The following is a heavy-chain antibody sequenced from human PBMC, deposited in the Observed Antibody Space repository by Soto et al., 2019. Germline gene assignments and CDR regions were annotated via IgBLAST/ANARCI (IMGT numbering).Heavy chain of an antibody. CDR1: GGSISSGYYY. V-gene: IGHV4-31*03. Sequence: QVQLQESGPGLVKPSQTLSLTCTVSGGSISSGYYYWTWIRQHPGKGLEWIGYMYYSGSTYYNPSLKSRVTISEDTSKNQFSLKLSSVTAADTAVYYCARGEASMVRRVSNWFDPWGQGTLVTVSS. CDR2: MYYSGST. CDR3: ARGEASMVRRVSNWFDP. D-gene: IGHD3-10*01. J-gene: IGHJ5*02.